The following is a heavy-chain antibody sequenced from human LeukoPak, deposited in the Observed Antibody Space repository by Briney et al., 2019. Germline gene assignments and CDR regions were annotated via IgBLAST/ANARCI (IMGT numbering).Heavy chain of an antibody. CDR3: VRGGKGQLVRFDP. CDR2: IIPIFGTA. J-gene: IGHJ5*02. Sequence: SVKVSCKASGGTFSSYAISWVRQAPGQGLEWMGGIIPIFGTANYAQKFQGRVTITADESTSTAYMELSSLRSEDTAVYYCVRGGKGQLVRFDPWGQGTLVTVSS. V-gene: IGHV1-69*13. D-gene: IGHD6-6*01. CDR1: GGTFSSYA.